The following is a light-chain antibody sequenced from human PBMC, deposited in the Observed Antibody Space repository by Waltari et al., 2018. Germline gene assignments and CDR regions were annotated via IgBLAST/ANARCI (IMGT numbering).Light chain of an antibody. CDR3: VSWDDSLSAWV. V-gene: IGLV1-47*02. J-gene: IGLJ3*02. CDR2: SNK. Sequence: QSVLTQPPSAPGTPGQRATTTCSGSSPNIESNYVSWYQHLPGTAPRLLIYSNKQRPSGVPDRFTGSKSGTSASLAISGLRSEDEADYYCVSWDDSLSAWVFGGGTELTIL. CDR1: SPNIESNY.